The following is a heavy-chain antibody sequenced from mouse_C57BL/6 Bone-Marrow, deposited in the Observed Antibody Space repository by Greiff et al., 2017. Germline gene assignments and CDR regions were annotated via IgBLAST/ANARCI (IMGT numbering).Heavy chain of an antibody. CDR3: TTYYYGSSGDYFDY. D-gene: IGHD1-1*01. CDR2: IDPENGDT. V-gene: IGHV14-4*01. CDR1: GFNIKDDY. Sequence: VQLQQSGAELVRPGASVKLSCTASGFNIKDDYMHWVKQRPEQGLEWIGWIDPENGDTEYASKVQGKATITADTSSNTAYLQLSSLTSEDPAVDYCTTYYYGSSGDYFDYWGQGTTLTVSS. J-gene: IGHJ2*01.